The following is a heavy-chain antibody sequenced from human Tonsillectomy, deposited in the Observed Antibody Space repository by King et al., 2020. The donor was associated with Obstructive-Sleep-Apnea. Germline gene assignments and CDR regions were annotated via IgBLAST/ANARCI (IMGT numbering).Heavy chain of an antibody. D-gene: IGHD6-19*01. Sequence: VQLQESVPGLVKPSETLSLICTVSGNSISSTYFWGWIRQPPGKGLEWIGNIYHSGSTYYNPSLKRRVTISVDTSKDQFSLKVNSVTAADTAVYYCARGRSGWSEYFQHWGQGTLVTVSS. CDR1: GNSISSTYF. CDR2: IYHSGST. CDR3: ARGRSGWSEYFQH. V-gene: IGHV4-38-2*02. J-gene: IGHJ1*01.